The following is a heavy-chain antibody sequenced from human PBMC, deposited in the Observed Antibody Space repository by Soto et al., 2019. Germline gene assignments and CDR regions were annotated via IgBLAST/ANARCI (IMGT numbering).Heavy chain of an antibody. CDR1: GYPFTSYG. J-gene: IGHJ4*02. CDR3: VRDTRWQQLEFDF. CDR2: ISASDGET. V-gene: IGHV1-18*01. Sequence: QVQLVQSGAEVTKPGASVKHSCKAPGYPFTSYGVSWVRQAPGQGREWIGWISASDGETHSAQKFQGRVTMTTDTSTTTAYLDLGSLTSDDTAVYYCVRDTRWQQLEFDFWGQGTVVTVSS. D-gene: IGHD1-1*01.